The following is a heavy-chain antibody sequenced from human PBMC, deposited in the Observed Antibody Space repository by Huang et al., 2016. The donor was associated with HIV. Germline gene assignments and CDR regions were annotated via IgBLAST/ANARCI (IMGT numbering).Heavy chain of an antibody. CDR1: GGSFSGYY. CDR3: AIGPDYYDSSGREAFDI. V-gene: IGHV4-34*01. J-gene: IGHJ3*02. D-gene: IGHD3-22*01. CDR2: INHSGST. Sequence: QVQLQQWGAGLLKPSETLSLTCAVYGGSFSGYYWSWIRQPPGKGLEGIGEINHSGSTKYNPSLKSRVTISVDTSKTKFSLKLNSVTAADTAVYYCAIGPDYYDSSGREAFDIWGQGTMVTVSS.